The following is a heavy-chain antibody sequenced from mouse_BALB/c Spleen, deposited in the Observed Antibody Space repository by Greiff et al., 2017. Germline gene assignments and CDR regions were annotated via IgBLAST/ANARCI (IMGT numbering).Heavy chain of an antibody. D-gene: IGHD2-14*01. CDR2: IYPYNGGT. J-gene: IGHJ4*01. Sequence: EVKVVESGPELVKPGASVKISCKASGYTFTDYNMHWVKQSHGKSLEWIGYIYPYNGGTGYNQKFKSKATLTVDNSSSTAYMELRSLTSEDSAVYYCASWVREAMDYWGQGTSVTVSS. V-gene: IGHV1S29*02. CDR3: ASWVREAMDY. CDR1: GYTFTDYN.